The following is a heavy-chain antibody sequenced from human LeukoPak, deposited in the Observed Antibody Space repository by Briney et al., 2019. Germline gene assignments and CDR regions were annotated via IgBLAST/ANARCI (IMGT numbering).Heavy chain of an antibody. CDR1: GGTFSSYA. J-gene: IGHJ4*02. CDR2: IIPILGIA. V-gene: IGHV1-69*04. D-gene: IGHD3-22*01. Sequence: ASVKVSCKASGGTFSSYAISWVRQAPGQGLEWMGRIIPILGIANYAQKFQGRVTITADKSTSTAYMELSSLRSEDTAVYYCAREHYYDSSGYDARVVDYWGQGTLVTVSS. CDR3: AREHYYDSSGYDARVVDY.